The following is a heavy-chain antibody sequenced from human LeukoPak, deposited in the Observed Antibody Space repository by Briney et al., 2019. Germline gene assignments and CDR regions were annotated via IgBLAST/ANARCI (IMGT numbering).Heavy chain of an antibody. V-gene: IGHV1-18*01. Sequence: ATVKPSCRSSGYTFTNYGISWVPQAPGLGVEWMGWISTYYGNTNYAQKVQGRVTMTTDTSTSTAYMELRSLRFDDTAVYYCARDQSVRLLQTSSTYFKHVFAIWGQGSMVTVSS. CDR3: ARDQSVRLLQTSSTYFKHVFAI. CDR1: GYTFTNYG. CDR2: ISTYYGNT. D-gene: IGHD6-13*01. J-gene: IGHJ3*02.